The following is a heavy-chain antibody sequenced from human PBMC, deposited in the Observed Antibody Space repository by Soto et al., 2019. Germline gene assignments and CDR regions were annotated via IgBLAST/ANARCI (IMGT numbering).Heavy chain of an antibody. Sequence: SETLSLTCAVYGGSFSGYYWSWIRQPPGKGLEWIGEINHNGGTHYNPSLKSRVTMSVDTSKNQFSLRLSSVTAADTAIYYCATGITVFGLLIPQFDPWGQGTQVTVS. CDR1: GGSFSGYY. V-gene: IGHV4-34*01. J-gene: IGHJ5*02. CDR3: ATGITVFGLLIPQFDP. CDR2: INHNGGT. D-gene: IGHD3-3*01.